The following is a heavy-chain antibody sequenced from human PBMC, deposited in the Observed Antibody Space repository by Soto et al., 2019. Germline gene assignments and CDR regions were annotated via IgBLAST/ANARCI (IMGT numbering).Heavy chain of an antibody. CDR1: GFTLRTSG. V-gene: IGHV3-30*18. CDR3: PKDSSVAFDY. CDR2: ISHDGSNQ. D-gene: IGHD5-12*01. Sequence: PGGSLRLSCVASGFTLRTSGMHWVRQAPSRGLEWVAVISHDGSNQFYAESVKGRFTISRDNSKNMLYLQMNSLRADDSAVYFCPKDSSVAFDYWGQGTVVTVSS. J-gene: IGHJ4*02.